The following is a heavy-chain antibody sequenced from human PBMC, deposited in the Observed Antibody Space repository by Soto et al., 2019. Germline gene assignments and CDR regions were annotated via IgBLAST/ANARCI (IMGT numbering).Heavy chain of an antibody. CDR2: ISAYNGNT. CDR3: AREAKVETTSPWMDV. Sequence: QVQLVQSGAEVKKPGASVKVSCKASGYTFTNYGISWVRQAPGQGLEWMGWISAYNGNTNYAQKFQERVTMTTDTTPSTAYMELRSLRSDATSVFYCAREAKVETTSPWMDVWGQGTTVTVSS. V-gene: IGHV1-18*01. CDR1: GYTFTNYG. J-gene: IGHJ6*02. D-gene: IGHD1-26*01.